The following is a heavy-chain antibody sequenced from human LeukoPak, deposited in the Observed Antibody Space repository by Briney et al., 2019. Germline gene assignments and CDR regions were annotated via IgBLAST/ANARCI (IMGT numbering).Heavy chain of an antibody. D-gene: IGHD5-24*01. J-gene: IGHJ4*02. CDR1: GFTFSSHG. Sequence: PGRSLRLSCAASGFTFSSHGMHWVRQAPGKGLEWVAVIWNDGSNKYYADSVKGRFSISRDNSKNMLYLQMNSLRAEDTAIYYCARDFRDGHDYWGQGTLVSVSS. CDR2: IWNDGSNK. V-gene: IGHV3-33*01. CDR3: ARDFRDGHDY.